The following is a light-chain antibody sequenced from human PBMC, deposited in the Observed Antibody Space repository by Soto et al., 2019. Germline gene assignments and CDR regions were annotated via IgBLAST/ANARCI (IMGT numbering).Light chain of an antibody. CDR1: QDISNY. CDR2: DAS. J-gene: IGKJ5*01. Sequence: DIQMTQSPSSLSASVGDRVTITCQASQDISNYLNWYQQKPGKAPKLLTYDASNLETGVPSRFSGSGSGTDFTFTISSLQPEDIATYYCQQYENLPTFGQGTRLEIK. V-gene: IGKV1-33*01. CDR3: QQYENLPT.